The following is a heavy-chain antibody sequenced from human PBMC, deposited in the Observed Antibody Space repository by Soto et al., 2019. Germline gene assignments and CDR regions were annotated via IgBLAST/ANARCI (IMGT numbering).Heavy chain of an antibody. CDR2: IYHSGST. V-gene: IGHV4-4*02. Sequence: QVQLQESGPGLVKPSGTLSLTCAVSGGSISSSNWWSWVRQPPGKGLEWIGEIYHSGSTNYNPSLKSRVTISVDKSKNQFSLKLSSVTGADTAVYYCARSPDSSGYYPRWYYYGMDVWGQGTTVTVSS. CDR1: GGSISSSNW. CDR3: ARSPDSSGYYPRWYYYGMDV. J-gene: IGHJ6*02. D-gene: IGHD3-22*01.